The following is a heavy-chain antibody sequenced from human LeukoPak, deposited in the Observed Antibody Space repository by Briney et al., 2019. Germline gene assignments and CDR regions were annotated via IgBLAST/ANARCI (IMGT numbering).Heavy chain of an antibody. CDR1: GGTFSSYA. CDR2: IIPIFGTA. Sequence: SVKVSCKASGGTFSSYAISWVRQAPGQGLEWMGGIIPIFGTANYALKFQGRVTITADESTSTAYMELSSLRSEDTAVYYCARVSGIAAAGKLLFYYYYYGMDVWGQGTLVTVSS. V-gene: IGHV1-69*13. D-gene: IGHD6-13*01. CDR3: ARVSGIAAAGKLLFYYYYYGMDV. J-gene: IGHJ6*02.